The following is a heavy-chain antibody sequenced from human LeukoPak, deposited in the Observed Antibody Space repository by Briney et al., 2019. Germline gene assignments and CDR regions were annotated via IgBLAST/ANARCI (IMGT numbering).Heavy chain of an antibody. CDR3: DREASAPSYYYYYMDV. J-gene: IGHJ6*03. CDR2: INSRGRT. V-gene: IGHV4-39*02. CDR1: GGSINTNTYY. Sequence: PSETLSLTCTVSGGSINTNTYYWGWIRQPPGKGLEWIASINSRGRTYYNPSLTSRATISANTSKNHFFLRLTSVTAADIAVYYCDREASAPSYYYYYMDVWGKGTTVTVSS.